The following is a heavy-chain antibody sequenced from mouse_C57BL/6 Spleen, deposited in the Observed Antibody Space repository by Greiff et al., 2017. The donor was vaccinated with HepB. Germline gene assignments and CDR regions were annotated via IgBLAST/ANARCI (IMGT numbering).Heavy chain of an antibody. J-gene: IGHJ3*01. V-gene: IGHV1-26*01. CDR1: GYTFTDYY. CDR3: ARLDSSGPPFAY. CDR2: INPNNGGT. D-gene: IGHD3-2*02. Sequence: EVQLQQSGPELVKPGASVKISCKASGYTFTDYYMNWVKQSHGKSLEWIGDINPNNGGTSYNQKFKGKATLTVDKSSSTAYMELRSLTSEDSAVYYGARLDSSGPPFAYWGQGTLVTVSA.